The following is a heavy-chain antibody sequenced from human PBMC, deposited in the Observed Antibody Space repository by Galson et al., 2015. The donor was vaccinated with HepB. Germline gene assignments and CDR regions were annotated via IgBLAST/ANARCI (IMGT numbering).Heavy chain of an antibody. CDR3: ARRPYCSSTSCYDY. V-gene: IGHV3-66*01. CDR1: GFTVSSNY. Sequence: SLRLSCAASGFTVSSNYMSWVRQAPGKGLEWVSVIYSGGSTYYADSVKGRFTISRDNSKNTLYLQMNSLRAEDTAVYYCARRPYCSSTSCYDYWGQGTLVTVSS. D-gene: IGHD2-2*01. CDR2: IYSGGST. J-gene: IGHJ4*02.